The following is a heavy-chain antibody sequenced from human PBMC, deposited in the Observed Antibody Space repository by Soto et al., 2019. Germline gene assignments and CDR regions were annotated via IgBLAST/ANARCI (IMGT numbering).Heavy chain of an antibody. Sequence: PGGSLRLSCAASGFTFSSYSMNWVRQAPGKGLEWVSYISSSSSTIYYADSVKGRFTIPRDNAKNSLYLQMNSLRDEDTAVYYCARSSGYSYGYVDYWRQGTLVTVSS. CDR3: ARSSGYSYGYVDY. J-gene: IGHJ4*02. D-gene: IGHD5-18*01. CDR2: ISSSSSTI. CDR1: GFTFSSYS. V-gene: IGHV3-48*02.